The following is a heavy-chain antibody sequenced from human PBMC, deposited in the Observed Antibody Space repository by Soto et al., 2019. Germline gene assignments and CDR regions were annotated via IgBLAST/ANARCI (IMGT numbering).Heavy chain of an antibody. V-gene: IGHV3-11*01. J-gene: IGHJ4*02. CDR2: ISSSGDII. CDR1: GFTFSDSY. D-gene: IGHD3-22*01. CDR3: ARDLGYYDSDGYFDY. Sequence: QVQLVESGGALVKPGGSLRLSCAASGFTFSDSYMSWIRHAPGKGLEWVSYISSSGDIISYADSVKGRFTISRDNAKNSLYLQVNSLRAEDTAVYYCARDLGYYDSDGYFDYWGQGTLVTVSS.